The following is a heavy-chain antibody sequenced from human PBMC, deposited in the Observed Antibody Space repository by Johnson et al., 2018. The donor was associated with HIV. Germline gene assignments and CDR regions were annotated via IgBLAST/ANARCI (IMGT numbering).Heavy chain of an antibody. J-gene: IGHJ3*02. CDR1: GFTVSSNY. D-gene: IGHD2-2*01. CDR3: ARGLGSRSAFDI. Sequence: EVQLVESGGGLEQPGGSLRVSCVASGFTVSSNYMSWVRQAPGKGLEWVSVIYSGGSTYYADSVKGRFTISRDNSKNTLYLQMNSVRAEDTAVYYCARGLGSRSAFDIWGQGTMVTVSS. V-gene: IGHV3-66*01. CDR2: IYSGGST.